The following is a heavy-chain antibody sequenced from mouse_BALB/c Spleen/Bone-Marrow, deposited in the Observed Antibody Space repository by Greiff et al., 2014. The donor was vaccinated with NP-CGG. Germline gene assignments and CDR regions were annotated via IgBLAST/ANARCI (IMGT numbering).Heavy chain of an antibody. V-gene: IGHV1S130*01. CDR1: GYTFTSSW. Sequence: QVQLQQSGSVLVRPGASVKLSCKASGYTFTSSWMHWAKQRPGQGLEWIGDIHPNSGNTNYNEKFRGKATLTVDTSSNTAYVDLSSLTSEDSAVYYGARSYRFWYFDVWGAGTTVTVSS. D-gene: IGHD2-14*01. CDR3: ARSYRFWYFDV. CDR2: IHPNSGNT. J-gene: IGHJ1*01.